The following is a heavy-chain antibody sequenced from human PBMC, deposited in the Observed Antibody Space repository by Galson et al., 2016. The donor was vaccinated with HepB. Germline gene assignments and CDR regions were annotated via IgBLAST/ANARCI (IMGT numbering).Heavy chain of an antibody. Sequence: SLRLSCAASGFIFRTYGMHWVRQAPGKGLEWVAIISYDGFNKYYAHSVKGRFTLSRDNSKNTLYRQMNSLRPKDTAVYSCAKSNDQENVVVLSPRNYALDFWGQGTTVTVSS. CDR1: GFIFRTYG. CDR3: AKSNDQENVVVLSPRNYALDF. J-gene: IGHJ6*02. CDR2: ISYDGFNK. D-gene: IGHD2-2*01. V-gene: IGHV3-30*18.